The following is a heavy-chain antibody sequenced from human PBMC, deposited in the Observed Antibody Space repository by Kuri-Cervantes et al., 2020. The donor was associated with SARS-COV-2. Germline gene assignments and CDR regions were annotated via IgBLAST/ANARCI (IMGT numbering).Heavy chain of an antibody. D-gene: IGHD4-17*01. CDR3: AKDREVHDYGGSFDY. Sequence: GESLKISCAASGLTFSTFAMGWVRQAPGKGLEWVSFIYSGGSSTYYADSVKGRFTISRDNSKNTLYLQMNSLRAEDTAVYYCAKDREVHDYGGSFDYWGQGTLVTVSS. J-gene: IGHJ4*02. V-gene: IGHV3-23*03. CDR2: IYSGGSST. CDR1: GLTFSTFA.